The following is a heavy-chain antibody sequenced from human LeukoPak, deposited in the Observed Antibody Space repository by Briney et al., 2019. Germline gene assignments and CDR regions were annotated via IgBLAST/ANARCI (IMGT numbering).Heavy chain of an antibody. D-gene: IGHD2-21*01. CDR2: IKPNSGGT. J-gene: IGHJ5*02. Sequence: ASVTVSCKASGYTFTVNYMHWVREAPGQGLEWMGWIKPNSGGTNYAQKFQGRGTMTRDTSISTAYMELSKRRSHGTAVQYYARVSRRRAYLFDPWGQGTLVTVSS. V-gene: IGHV1-2*02. CDR3: ARVSRRRAYLFDP. CDR1: GYTFTVNY.